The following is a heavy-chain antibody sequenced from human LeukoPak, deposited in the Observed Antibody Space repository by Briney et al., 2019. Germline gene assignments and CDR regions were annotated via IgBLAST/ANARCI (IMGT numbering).Heavy chain of an antibody. CDR2: IYYTGST. J-gene: IGHJ4*02. CDR3: ARLSKGRYFDYIFDN. Sequence: SETLSLTCSVSGGSISSYYWGWIRQPPGKGLQWIGNIYYTGSTYYNPSLNSRVAMSVDTSQNQFSLKMASVTAADTAVYYCARLSKGRYFDYIFDNWGQGTLVTVSS. D-gene: IGHD3-9*01. V-gene: IGHV4-59*04. CDR1: GGSISSYY.